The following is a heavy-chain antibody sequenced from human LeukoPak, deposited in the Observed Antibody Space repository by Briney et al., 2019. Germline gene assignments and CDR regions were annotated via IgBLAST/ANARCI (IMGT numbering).Heavy chain of an antibody. CDR2: MNPNSGNT. CDR1: GYSFTGHY. V-gene: IGHV1-8*02. CDR3: ARVNYYYGSGSYQVLSYYYYYMDV. J-gene: IGHJ6*03. Sequence: GASVKVSCKASGYSFTGHYIHWVRQATGQGLEWMGWMNPNSGNTGYAQKFQGRVTMTRNTSISTAYMELSSLRSEDTAVYYCARVNYYYGSGSYQVLSYYYYYMDVWGKGTTVTISS. D-gene: IGHD3-10*01.